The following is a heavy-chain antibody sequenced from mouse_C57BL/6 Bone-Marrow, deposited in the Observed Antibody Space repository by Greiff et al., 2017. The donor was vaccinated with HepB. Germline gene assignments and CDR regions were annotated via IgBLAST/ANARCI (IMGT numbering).Heavy chain of an antibody. V-gene: IGHV3-6*01. CDR2: ISYDGSN. CDR1: GYSITSGYY. D-gene: IGHD1-1*01. CDR3: ARDRDYGSSYVGY. J-gene: IGHJ2*01. Sequence: EVQLQQSGPGLVKPSQSLSLTCSVTGYSITSGYYWNWIRQFPGNKLEWMGYISYDGSNNYNPSLKNRISITRDTSKNQFFLKLNSVTTEDTATYHCARDRDYGSSYVGYWGQGTTLTVSS.